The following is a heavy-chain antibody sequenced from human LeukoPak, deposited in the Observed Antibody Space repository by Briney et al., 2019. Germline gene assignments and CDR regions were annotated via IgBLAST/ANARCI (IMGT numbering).Heavy chain of an antibody. J-gene: IGHJ6*03. CDR1: GFTFDDYA. Sequence: GGSLRLSCASSGFTFDDYAMHWVRQAPGKGLEWVSLISWDGGSTYYADSVKGRFTISRDNSKNSLYLQMNSLRAEDTALYYCAKGNYYYYYMDVWGKGTTVTVSS. CDR2: ISWDGGST. V-gene: IGHV3-43D*03. CDR3: AKGNYYYYYMDV.